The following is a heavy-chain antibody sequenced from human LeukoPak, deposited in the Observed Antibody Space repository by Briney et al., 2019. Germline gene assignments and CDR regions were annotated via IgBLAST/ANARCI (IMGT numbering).Heavy chain of an antibody. D-gene: IGHD6-13*01. CDR3: ATRRNSASSWSVFDY. Sequence: PGGSLRLSCAASGFTFSSYGMHWVRQAPGKGLEWVVVIWYDGSNKYYADSVKGRFTISRDNSKNTLYLQMNSLRAEDTAVYYCATRRNSASSWSVFDYWGQGTLVTVSS. CDR1: GFTFSSYG. J-gene: IGHJ4*02. CDR2: IWYDGSNK. V-gene: IGHV3-33*01.